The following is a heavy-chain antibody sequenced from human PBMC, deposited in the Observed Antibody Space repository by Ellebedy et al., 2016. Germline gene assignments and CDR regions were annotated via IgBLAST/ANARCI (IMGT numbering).Heavy chain of an antibody. D-gene: IGHD4-17*01. CDR2: VFHTGTT. CDR1: GGSVSSDY. CDR3: ARGLRRPTSYFDY. V-gene: IGHV4-59*02. Sequence: SETLSLTCNVSGGSVSSDYWNWIRRPPGKGLEWIGYVFHTGTTNYNPSLKSRVTMSVDTSKSQFSLKLRSVTAADTAVYYCARGLRRPTSYFDYWGQGTLVTVSS. J-gene: IGHJ4*02.